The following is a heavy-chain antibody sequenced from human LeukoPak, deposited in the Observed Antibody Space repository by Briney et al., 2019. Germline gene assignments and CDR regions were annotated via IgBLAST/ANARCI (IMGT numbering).Heavy chain of an antibody. CDR1: GFTFSSYA. V-gene: IGHV3-30-3*01. CDR2: ISYDGSNK. J-gene: IGHJ5*02. CDR3: ARDPYSSSSYNWFDP. Sequence: QPGGSLRLSCAASGFTFSSYAMHWVRQAPGKGLEWVVLISYDGSNKYYADSVKGRFTISRDNSKNTLYLQMNSLRPEDTALYYCARDPYSSSSYNWFDPWGQGTLVTVSS. D-gene: IGHD6-13*01.